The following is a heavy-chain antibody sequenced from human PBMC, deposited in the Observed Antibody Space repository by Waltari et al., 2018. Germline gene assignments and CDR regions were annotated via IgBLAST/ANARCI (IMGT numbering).Heavy chain of an antibody. V-gene: IGHV4-38-2*01. CDR2: VHHSGST. J-gene: IGHJ6*03. CDR3: ARGAADIVPYYMDV. D-gene: IGHD2-15*01. Sequence: QVQLQESGPGLVKPSETLSLTCAVSGYSIGSGYYWGWIRQPPGKGLEWIVSVHHSGSTDYNPSLKSRVTISVVTSKNQFSLNLRFVTAADTAVYYCARGAADIVPYYMDVWGKGTTVTVSS. CDR1: GYSIGSGYY.